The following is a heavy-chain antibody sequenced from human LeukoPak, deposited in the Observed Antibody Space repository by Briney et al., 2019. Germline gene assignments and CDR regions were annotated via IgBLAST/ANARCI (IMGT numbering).Heavy chain of an antibody. CDR3: ARDTRALYAFDI. D-gene: IGHD3-16*01. Sequence: LETLSLTCTVSGGSISSSSYYWGWIRQPPGKGLEWIGSIYYSGSTYYNPSLKSRVTISADTSKNQFSLKLSSVTVADTAVYYCARDTRALYAFDIWGQGTMVTVSS. CDR2: IYYSGST. CDR1: GGSISSSSYY. V-gene: IGHV4-39*07. J-gene: IGHJ3*02.